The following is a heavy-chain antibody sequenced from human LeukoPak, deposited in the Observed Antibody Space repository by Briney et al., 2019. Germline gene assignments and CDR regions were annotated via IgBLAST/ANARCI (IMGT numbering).Heavy chain of an antibody. CDR1: GLIFSNYA. Sequence: PGGSLRLSCTASGLIFSNYAMTWVRQAPRKGLEWVSTISGDGTETFYADSVKGRFTISRDNSKNTHYLQMSSLRAEDTGIYYCAKGGHYGFFDYWGQGTLVTVSS. J-gene: IGHJ4*02. CDR2: ISGDGTET. CDR3: AKGGHYGFFDY. D-gene: IGHD3-3*01. V-gene: IGHV3-23*01.